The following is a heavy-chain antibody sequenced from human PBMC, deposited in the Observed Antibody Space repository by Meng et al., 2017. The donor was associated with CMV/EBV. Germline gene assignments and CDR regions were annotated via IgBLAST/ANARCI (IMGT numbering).Heavy chain of an antibody. Sequence: GESLKISCAASGFTFSSYAMSWVRQAPGKGLEWVSAISGSGGSTHYADSVKGRFTISRDNSKNTLYLQMNSLRAEDTAVYYCAKTPDTAMVFDYWGQGTLVTVSS. CDR3: AKTPDTAMVFDY. CDR2: ISGSGGST. V-gene: IGHV3-23*01. D-gene: IGHD5-18*01. J-gene: IGHJ4*02. CDR1: GFTFSSYA.